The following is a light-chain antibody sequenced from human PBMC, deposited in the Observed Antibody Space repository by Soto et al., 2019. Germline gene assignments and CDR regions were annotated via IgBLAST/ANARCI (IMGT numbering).Light chain of an antibody. V-gene: IGLV2-23*02. CDR2: EVS. CDR3: CSYAASSTFV. J-gene: IGLJ2*01. CDR1: SSDVGSYNL. Sequence: QSALTQPASVSGSPGQSITISCTGTSSDVGSYNLVSWYQQHPGKAPKLMIYEVSKRPSGVSNRFSGSKSGNTASLTISGLQPEDEADYYCCSYAASSTFVFGGGTKVTVL.